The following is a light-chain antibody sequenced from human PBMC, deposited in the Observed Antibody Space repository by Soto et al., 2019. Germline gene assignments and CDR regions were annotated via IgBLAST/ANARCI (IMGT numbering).Light chain of an antibody. V-gene: IGLV1-47*01. J-gene: IGLJ1*01. Sequence: QSVLTQPPSASGTPGQRVTISCSGSSSNIGSDYVYWYQQFPGTAPKLLIYRNNQRPSGVPDRFSGSKSGTSASLAISGPRSEDEANYYWAAWDDSLSVYVFETGPKVTAL. CDR1: SSNIGSDY. CDR2: RNN. CDR3: AAWDDSLSVYV.